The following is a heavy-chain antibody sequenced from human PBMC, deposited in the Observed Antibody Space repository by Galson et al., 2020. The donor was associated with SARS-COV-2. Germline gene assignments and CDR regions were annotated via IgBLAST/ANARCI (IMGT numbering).Heavy chain of an antibody. CDR1: GGSISGYY. CDR2: IYYTGNT. Sequence: SETLSLTCTVSGGSISGYYWSWVRQPPGKGLEWIGNIYYTGNTKDNPALKSRITESIDTAKNQCSLKLGAVTAADTAVYYCARDTPNYGMDVWGRGTTVIVS. CDR3: ARDTPNYGMDV. D-gene: IGHD2-15*01. J-gene: IGHJ6*02. V-gene: IGHV4-59*08.